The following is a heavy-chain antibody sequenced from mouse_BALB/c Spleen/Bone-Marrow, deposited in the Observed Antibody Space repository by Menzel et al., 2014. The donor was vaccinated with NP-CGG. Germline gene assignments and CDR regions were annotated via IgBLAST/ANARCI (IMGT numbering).Heavy chain of an antibody. CDR3: TTGFAY. Sequence: EVQRVESGGGLVQPGGSMKLSCVASGFTFSNYWMNWVRQSPEKGLDWVAEIRLKSNNYATHYAEPVKGRFTISRDGSKSSVYLQMNNLRAEDTGIYYCTTGFAYWGQGTLVTVSA. CDR1: GFTFSNYW. V-gene: IGHV6-6*02. J-gene: IGHJ3*01. CDR2: IRLKSNNYAT.